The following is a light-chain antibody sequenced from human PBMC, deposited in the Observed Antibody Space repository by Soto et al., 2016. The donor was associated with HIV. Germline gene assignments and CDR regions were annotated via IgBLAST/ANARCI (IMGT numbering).Light chain of an antibody. J-gene: IGKJ1*01. CDR2: KAS. Sequence: DIQMTQSPSTLSASVGDRVTITCRASQSISSWLAWYQQKPGKAPKLLIYKASTLQSGVPSRFSGRGSGTEFTLTISSLQPDDIATYYCQQYDTDWWSFGQGTKVEL. CDR3: QQYDTDWWS. V-gene: IGKV1-5*03. CDR1: QSISSW.